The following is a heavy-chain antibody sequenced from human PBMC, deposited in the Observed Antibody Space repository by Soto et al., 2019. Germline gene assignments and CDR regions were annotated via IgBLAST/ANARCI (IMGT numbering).Heavy chain of an antibody. J-gene: IGHJ5*02. CDR1: GYTFTNHG. Sequence: ASVKVSCKASGYTFTNHGISWGRQAPGQGLERVGWVRGYNDKTKSAQKFQGRVTMAKETSTSTAYMEFRSLRSDDTAVYYCAKDAISGDGIWLMDSWGQGTVGTVS. CDR3: AKDAISGDGIWLMDS. V-gene: IGHV1-18*04. CDR2: VRGYNDKT. D-gene: IGHD4-17*01.